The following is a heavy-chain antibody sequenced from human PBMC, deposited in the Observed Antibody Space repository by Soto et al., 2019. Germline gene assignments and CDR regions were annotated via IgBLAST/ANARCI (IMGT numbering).Heavy chain of an antibody. CDR1: GFTFSSYG. CDR2: ISYDGSNK. D-gene: IGHD6-13*01. J-gene: IGHJ4*02. Sequence: QVQLVESGGGVVQPGRSLRLSCAASGFTFSSYGMHWVRQAPGKGLEWVAVISYDGSNKYYADSVKGRFTISRDNSKNTLYLQMNSLRAEETAEYYCAKPASSSWYYFDYWGQGTLVTVSS. V-gene: IGHV3-30*18. CDR3: AKPASSSWYYFDY.